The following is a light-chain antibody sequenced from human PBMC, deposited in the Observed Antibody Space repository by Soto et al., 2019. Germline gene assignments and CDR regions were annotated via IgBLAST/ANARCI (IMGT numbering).Light chain of an antibody. CDR1: SSDVGSYNL. J-gene: IGLJ3*02. CDR2: DDN. Sequence: QSALTQPAAVSGSPGQSITIYCTGNSSDVGSYNLVSWYQQHPGKAPKLIIYDDNKRPSGVSNLFSGSKSGNTASLTISGLQAEDEADYYCCSYAGTSTVFGGGTKLTVL. CDR3: CSYAGTSTV. V-gene: IGLV2-23*01.